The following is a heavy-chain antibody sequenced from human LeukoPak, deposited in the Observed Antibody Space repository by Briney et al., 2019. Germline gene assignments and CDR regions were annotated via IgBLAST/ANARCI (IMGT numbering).Heavy chain of an antibody. Sequence: PSETLSLTCTVSGGSISSGGYYWSWLRRHPGKGLEWIGYIYYSGSTYYNPSLKSRVTISVDTSKNQFSLKLSSVTAADTAVYYCARRGGELRVRYMDVWGKGTTVTVSS. CDR2: IYYSGST. CDR3: ARRGGELRVRYMDV. D-gene: IGHD1-7*01. V-gene: IGHV4-31*03. J-gene: IGHJ6*03. CDR1: GGSISSGGYY.